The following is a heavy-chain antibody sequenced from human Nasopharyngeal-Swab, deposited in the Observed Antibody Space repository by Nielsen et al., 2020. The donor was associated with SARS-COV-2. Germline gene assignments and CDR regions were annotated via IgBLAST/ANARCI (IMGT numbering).Heavy chain of an antibody. CDR2: IYNSGSI. Sequence: RQAPGKRLEWLGYIYNSGSIYYNPSRKSRVSIPVDTSKNQFSLKLSSGTAADTAVYYRARDDVNCSSTSCYRAPLNYWGQGTLVTVSS. CDR3: ARDDVNCSSTSCYRAPLNY. V-gene: IGHV4-30-4*01. D-gene: IGHD2-2*01. J-gene: IGHJ4*02.